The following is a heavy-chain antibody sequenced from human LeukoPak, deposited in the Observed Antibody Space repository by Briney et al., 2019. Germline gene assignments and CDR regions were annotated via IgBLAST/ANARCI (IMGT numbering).Heavy chain of an antibody. CDR1: GFTFSSYY. CDR3: ANYRQSIAAAGDSREFADY. V-gene: IGHV3-23*01. D-gene: IGHD6-13*01. Sequence: GGSLRLSCEASGFTFSSYYMIWVRQAPGKGLEWVSVISVSGDWTYYADSVKGRFTISRDNSKNTLYLQMNSLRAEDTAVYYCANYRQSIAAAGDSREFADYWGQGTLVTVSS. CDR2: ISVSGDWT. J-gene: IGHJ4*02.